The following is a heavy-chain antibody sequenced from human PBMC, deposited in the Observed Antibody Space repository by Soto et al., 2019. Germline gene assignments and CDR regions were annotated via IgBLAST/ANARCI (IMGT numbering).Heavy chain of an antibody. J-gene: IGHJ4*02. CDR1: GGSISSYY. V-gene: IGHV4-59*01. CDR2: IYYSGST. CDR3: ARVGGYSGYDFDY. D-gene: IGHD5-12*01. Sequence: SDTLSLTCTVSGGSISSYYWSWIRQPPGKGLEWIGYIYYSGSTNYNPSLKSRVTISVDTSKNQFSLKLSSVTAADTAVYYCARVGGYSGYDFDYWGQGTQVTVSS.